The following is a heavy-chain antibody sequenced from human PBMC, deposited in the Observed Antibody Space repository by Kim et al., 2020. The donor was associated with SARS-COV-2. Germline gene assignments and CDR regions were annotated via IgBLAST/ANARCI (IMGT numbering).Heavy chain of an antibody. CDR1: GYTFTSYG. J-gene: IGHJ4*02. D-gene: IGHD6-6*01. CDR2: ISAYNGNT. V-gene: IGHV1-18*01. Sequence: ASVKVSCKASGYTFTSYGISWVRQAPGQGLEWMGWISAYNGNTNYAQKLQGRVTMTTDTSTSTAYMELRSLRSDDTAVYYCARDPKLKIQLVLDYWGQGTLVTVSS. CDR3: ARDPKLKIQLVLDY.